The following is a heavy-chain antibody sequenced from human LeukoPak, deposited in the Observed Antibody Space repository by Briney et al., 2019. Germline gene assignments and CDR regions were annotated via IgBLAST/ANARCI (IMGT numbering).Heavy chain of an antibody. V-gene: IGHV1-24*01. CDR2: FDPEDGET. J-gene: IGHJ6*03. CDR3: ARLTDYYYMDV. Sequence: GASVKVSCKVSGYTLTELSMHWVRQAPGKGLEWMGGFDPEDGETIYAQKFQGRVIMTEDTSTDTAYMELSRLRSDDTAVYYCARLTDYYYMDVWGKGTTVTVSS. D-gene: IGHD4/OR15-4a*01. CDR1: GYTLTELS.